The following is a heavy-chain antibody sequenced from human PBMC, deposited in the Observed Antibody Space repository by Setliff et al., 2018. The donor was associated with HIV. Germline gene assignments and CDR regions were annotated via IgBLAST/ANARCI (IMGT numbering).Heavy chain of an antibody. V-gene: IGHV3-23*03. Sequence: GGSLRLSCAASGFSFSAHAMSWVRRAPGKGLEWLSVVLSGGSTTYYADSVKGRFTISRDNSKNTLYLQMNSLRAEDTAVYYCARGGRCCGGPYYYYYMDVWGKGTTVTVSS. CDR1: GFSFSAHA. CDR3: ARGGRCCGGPYYYYYMDV. CDR2: VLSGGSTT. J-gene: IGHJ6*03.